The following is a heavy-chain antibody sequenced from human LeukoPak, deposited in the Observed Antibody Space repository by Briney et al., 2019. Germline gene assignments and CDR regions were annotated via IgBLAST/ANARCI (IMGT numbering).Heavy chain of an antibody. Sequence: PSETLSLTCTVSGGSISSGSYYWSWIRQPAGKGLEWIGRIYTSGSTNYNASLKSRVTISVDTSKNQFSLNLSSVTAADTAVYYCARGGRGYSYGYRAAAGKASLDYWGQGTLVTVSS. V-gene: IGHV4-61*02. CDR1: GGSISSGSYY. J-gene: IGHJ4*02. CDR2: IYTSGST. CDR3: ARGGRGYSYGYRAAAGKASLDY. D-gene: IGHD5-18*01.